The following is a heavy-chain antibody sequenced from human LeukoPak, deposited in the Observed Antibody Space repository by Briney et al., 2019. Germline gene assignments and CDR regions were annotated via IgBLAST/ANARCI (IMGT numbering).Heavy chain of an antibody. V-gene: IGHV4-59*01. Sequence: PPETLSLTCTVSGDSISSYYWSWIRQPPGKGLEWIGYIYYSGSTDYNPSLKSRVTISVDTSKNQFSLKLSSVTAADTAVYYCARGNGWGALDIWGQGTMVTVSS. J-gene: IGHJ3*02. D-gene: IGHD6-19*01. CDR3: ARGNGWGALDI. CDR2: IYYSGST. CDR1: GDSISSYY.